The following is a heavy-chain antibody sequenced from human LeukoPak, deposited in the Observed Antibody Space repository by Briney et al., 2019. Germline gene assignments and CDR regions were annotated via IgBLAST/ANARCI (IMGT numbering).Heavy chain of an antibody. CDR1: GGSINNYY. CDR2: IYTRGST. CDR3: ARGRYCSADICSGGDAFDI. V-gene: IGHV4-4*07. Sequence: PSETLSLTCTVSGGSINNYYWSWIRQPAGKGLEWIGRIYTRGSTNYNPSLKSRRTMSLDTSKNQFSLKLSSVTAADTAVYYCARGRYCSADICSGGDAFDIWGQGTMVSVSS. J-gene: IGHJ3*02. D-gene: IGHD2-15*01.